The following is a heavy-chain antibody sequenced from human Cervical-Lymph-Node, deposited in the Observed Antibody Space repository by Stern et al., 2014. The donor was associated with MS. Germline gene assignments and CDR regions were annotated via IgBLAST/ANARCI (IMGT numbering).Heavy chain of an antibody. CDR3: ARSAHSDY. CDR2: TSDDGDKN. Sequence: DQLVESGGGVVQPGRSLRLSCVASGFTFRNYAMHWVRQAPGKGLEWVAVTSDDGDKNYYADSVRGRFTVARNNSKNTLYLQISSLRPDDTATNYCARSAHSDYWGQGSLVIVSS. V-gene: IGHV3-30*15. J-gene: IGHJ4*02. D-gene: IGHD3-3*02. CDR1: GFTFRNYA.